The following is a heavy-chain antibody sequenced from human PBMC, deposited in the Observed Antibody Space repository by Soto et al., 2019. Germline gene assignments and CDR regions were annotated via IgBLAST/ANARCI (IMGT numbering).Heavy chain of an antibody. D-gene: IGHD4-4*01. CDR2: IDPSDSYT. CDR3: ASAEDYSNYVFDY. J-gene: IGHJ4*02. V-gene: IGHV5-10-1*01. CDR1: GYSFTSYC. Sequence: GESLKISCKGSGYSFTSYCISWVRQMPGKGLEWMGGIDPSDSYTNYSPSFQGHVTISADKSISTAYLQWSSLKASDTAMYYCASAEDYSNYVFDYWGQGTLVTVSS.